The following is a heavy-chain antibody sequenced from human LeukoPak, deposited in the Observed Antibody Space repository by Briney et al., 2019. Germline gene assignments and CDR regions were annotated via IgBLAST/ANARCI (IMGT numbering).Heavy chain of an antibody. Sequence: GRSLRLSCAASGFTFDDYAMHWVRQAPGKGLEWVSGISWNSGSIGYADSVKGRFTISRDNAKNSLYLQMNSLRAEDTALYYCAKPVWSSSWQYIDYWGQGTLVTLSS. V-gene: IGHV3-9*01. CDR3: AKPVWSSSWQYIDY. CDR1: GFTFDDYA. CDR2: ISWNSGSI. D-gene: IGHD6-13*01. J-gene: IGHJ4*02.